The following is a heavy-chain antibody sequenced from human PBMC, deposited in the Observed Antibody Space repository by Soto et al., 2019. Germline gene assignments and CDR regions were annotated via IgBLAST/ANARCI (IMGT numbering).Heavy chain of an antibody. J-gene: IGHJ3*01. Sequence: QVQLQESGPGLVKPSQTLSLTCTVSGGSINSDGYYWSWIRQHPGKGLEWIGYIHYSGNTYYNPSLKSRITISIATSKNQFSLQLSSVTVADTAVYFCARDSLDSSGNFMRHPDAFDVWGQGTGVAVSS. CDR1: GGSINSDGYY. CDR3: ARDSLDSSGNFMRHPDAFDV. D-gene: IGHD3-22*01. V-gene: IGHV4-31*03. CDR2: IHYSGNT.